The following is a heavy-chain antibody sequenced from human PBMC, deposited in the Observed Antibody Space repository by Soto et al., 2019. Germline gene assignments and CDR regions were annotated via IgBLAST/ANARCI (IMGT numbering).Heavy chain of an antibody. CDR2: INPNSGGT. CDR1: GYTFTGYY. V-gene: IGHV1-2*02. Sequence: QVQLVQSGAEVKKPGASVKVSCKASGYTFTGYYMHWVRQAPGQGLEWMGWINPNSGGTNYAQKFQGRVTMTRDTSISTAYMDLSRLRSDDTAEYYCARGLNIVVVPAATYNWFDPWGQGTLVTVSS. D-gene: IGHD2-2*01. CDR3: ARGLNIVVVPAATYNWFDP. J-gene: IGHJ5*02.